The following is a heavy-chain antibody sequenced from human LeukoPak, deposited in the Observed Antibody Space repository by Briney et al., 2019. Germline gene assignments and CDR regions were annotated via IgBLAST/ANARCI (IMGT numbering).Heavy chain of an antibody. D-gene: IGHD3-22*01. CDR2: ISAYNGNT. Sequence: ASVKVSCKASGYTFTSYGISWVRQAPGQGLEWMGWISAYNGNTNYAQKLQGRVTMTRDTSTSTAYMELSSLRSEDTAVYYCARRSDSSEAFDIWGQGTMVTVSS. CDR1: GYTFTSYG. J-gene: IGHJ3*02. CDR3: ARRSDSSEAFDI. V-gene: IGHV1-18*01.